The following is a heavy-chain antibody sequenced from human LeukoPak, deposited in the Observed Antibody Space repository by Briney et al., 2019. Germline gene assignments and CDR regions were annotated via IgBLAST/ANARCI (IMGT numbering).Heavy chain of an antibody. D-gene: IGHD3-9*01. CDR3: ARALDILTGTFDY. J-gene: IGHJ4*02. CDR1: GGSFSGYY. Sequence: PETLSLTCAVYGGSFSGYYWSWIRQPPGKGLEWIGEINHSGSINYNPSLKSRVTISVDTSKNQFSLKLSSVTAADTAVYYCARALDILTGTFDYWGQGTLVTVSS. CDR2: INHSGSI. V-gene: IGHV4-34*01.